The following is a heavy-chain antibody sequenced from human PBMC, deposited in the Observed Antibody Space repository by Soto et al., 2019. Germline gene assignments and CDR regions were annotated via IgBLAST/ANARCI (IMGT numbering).Heavy chain of an antibody. CDR2: INHSGST. CDR1: GGSFSGYY. D-gene: IGHD3-10*01. Sequence: QVQLQQWGAGLLKPSETLSLTCAVYGGSFSGYYWSWIRQPPGKGLEWIGEINHSGSTNYNPSLKSRVTISVDTSKKQFSLKLSYVTAAETAVYYCARGHLSAVTMVRGALRYWGQGTLVTVSS. V-gene: IGHV4-34*01. J-gene: IGHJ4*02. CDR3: ARGHLSAVTMVRGALRY.